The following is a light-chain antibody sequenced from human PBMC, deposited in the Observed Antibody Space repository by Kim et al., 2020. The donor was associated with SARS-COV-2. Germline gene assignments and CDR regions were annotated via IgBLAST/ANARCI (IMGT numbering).Light chain of an antibody. CDR2: EAS. J-gene: IGKJ1*01. CDR1: QSVYSNY. Sequence: EIVLTQSPGTLSLSPGERATLSCRASQSVYSNYLAWYLQKPGRAPRLLIYEASSRATGIPDRFSGSGSGTDFTLTINRLQPDDFAVYYCQQNGSSWTFGQGTKVDIK. CDR3: QQNGSSWT. V-gene: IGKV3-20*01.